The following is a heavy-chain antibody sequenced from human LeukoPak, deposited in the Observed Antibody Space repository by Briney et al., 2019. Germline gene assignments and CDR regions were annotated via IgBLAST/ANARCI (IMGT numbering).Heavy chain of an antibody. CDR3: ARMTDYGNYYYYYYMDV. CDR1: GGSISSGSYY. V-gene: IGHV4-61*02. Sequence: PSETLSLTCTVSGGSISSGSYYWSWIRQPAGKGLEWIGRIYTSGSTNYNPSLKSRVTISVDTSKNQFSLKLSSVTAADTAVYYCARMTDYGNYYYYYYMDVWGKGTTVTVSS. D-gene: IGHD4-17*01. J-gene: IGHJ6*03. CDR2: IYTSGST.